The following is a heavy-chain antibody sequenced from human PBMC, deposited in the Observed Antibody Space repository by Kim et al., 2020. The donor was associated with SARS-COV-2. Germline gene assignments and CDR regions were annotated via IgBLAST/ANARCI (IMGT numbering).Heavy chain of an antibody. V-gene: IGHV3-23*01. J-gene: IGHJ4*02. D-gene: IGHD3-16*01. CDR1: GFTFSSYA. Sequence: GGSLRLSCAASGFTFSSYAMSWVRQAPGKGLEWVSVISGSGGSTYYADSVKGRFTISRDNSKNTLYLQMNSLRAEDTAVYYCAKGREVYIWGHYFDYWGQGTLVTVSS. CDR3: AKGREVYIWGHYFDY. CDR2: ISGSGGST.